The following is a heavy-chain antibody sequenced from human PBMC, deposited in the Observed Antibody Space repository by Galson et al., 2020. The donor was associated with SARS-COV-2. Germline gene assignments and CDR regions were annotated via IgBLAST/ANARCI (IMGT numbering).Heavy chain of an antibody. CDR3: ANNDYGDYKGGASYPGLNWFDP. D-gene: IGHD4-17*01. J-gene: IGHJ5*02. CDR1: GGSISSSSYY. Sequence: SETLSLTCTVSGGSISSSSYYWGWIRQPPGKGLEWIGSIYYSGSTYYNPSLKSRVTISVDTSKNQFSLKLSSVTAADTAVYYCANNDYGDYKGGASYPGLNWFDPWGQGTLVTVSS. V-gene: IGHV4-39*01. CDR2: IYYSGST.